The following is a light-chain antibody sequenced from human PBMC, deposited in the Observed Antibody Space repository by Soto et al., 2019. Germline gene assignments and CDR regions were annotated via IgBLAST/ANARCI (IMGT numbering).Light chain of an antibody. CDR3: QQYENLPPKFT. Sequence: DIQMTQSPSSLSASVGDRVTITCQASHDISNYLNWYQHKAGEAPKLLIYDVSHLETGVPSRFSGSGSGTDFTFTITSLQPEDVATYCCQQYENLPPKFTFGPGTKVDI. CDR2: DVS. CDR1: HDISNY. V-gene: IGKV1-33*01. J-gene: IGKJ3*01.